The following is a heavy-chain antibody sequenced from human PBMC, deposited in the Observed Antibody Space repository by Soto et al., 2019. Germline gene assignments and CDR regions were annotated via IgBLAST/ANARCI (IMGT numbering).Heavy chain of an antibody. V-gene: IGHV3-23*01. CDR1: GFTFSFYT. D-gene: IGHD2-15*01. Sequence: EVQLLESGGGLVQPGGSLRLSCAASGFTFSFYTMSWVRQAPGRGLEWVSAMSASGVGTNYADSVKGRFTISRDNSKNNLYLQMNRLRAEDTAVYYCAKDLGGCSGGSCYSEYFQHWGQGTLVTVSS. J-gene: IGHJ1*01. CDR2: MSASGVGT. CDR3: AKDLGGCSGGSCYSEYFQH.